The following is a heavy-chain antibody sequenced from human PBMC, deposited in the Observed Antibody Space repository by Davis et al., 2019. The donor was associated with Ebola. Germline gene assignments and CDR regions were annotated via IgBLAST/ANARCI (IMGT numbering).Heavy chain of an antibody. CDR1: GFTFSSYG. V-gene: IGHV3-33*01. CDR3: ARDIGTSYYYYGMDV. J-gene: IGHJ6*02. Sequence: GESLKISCAASGFTFSSYGMHWVRQAPGKGLEWVAVIWYDGSNKYYADSVKGRFTISRDNAKNSLYLQMNSLRAEDTAVYYCARDIGTSYYYYGMDVWGQGTTVTVSS. D-gene: IGHD1/OR15-1a*01. CDR2: IWYDGSNK.